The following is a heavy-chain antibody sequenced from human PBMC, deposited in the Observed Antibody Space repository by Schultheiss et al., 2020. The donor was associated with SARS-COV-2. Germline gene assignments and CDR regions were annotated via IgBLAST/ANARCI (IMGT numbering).Heavy chain of an antibody. D-gene: IGHD3-22*01. J-gene: IGHJ5*01. CDR1: GGSISSGGYY. Sequence: SETLSLTCSVSGGSISSGGYYWSWIRQHPGKGLEWIGHIYYSGSTYYNPSLKSRVTISVDTSRNQFSLRLSSVTAADTAVYYCASGYHNWFDSWGQGTLVTVSS. V-gene: IGHV4-31*03. CDR2: IYYSGST. CDR3: ASGYHNWFDS.